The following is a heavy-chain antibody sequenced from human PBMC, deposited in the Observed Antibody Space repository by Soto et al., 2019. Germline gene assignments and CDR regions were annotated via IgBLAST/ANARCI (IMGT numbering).Heavy chain of an antibody. J-gene: IGHJ2*01. D-gene: IGHD6-13*01. Sequence: SETLSLTCSVSGASISSFNWNWVRQPAGKGPEWVGRLNIAGTINYNPSLKSRITMSMDTSKNQISLHLRSVTAADTAIYYRARDRGEYTSSWFWYFSHWGHGTLVTVSS. CDR1: GASISSFN. CDR2: LNIAGTI. V-gene: IGHV4-4*07. CDR3: ARDRGEYTSSWFWYFSH.